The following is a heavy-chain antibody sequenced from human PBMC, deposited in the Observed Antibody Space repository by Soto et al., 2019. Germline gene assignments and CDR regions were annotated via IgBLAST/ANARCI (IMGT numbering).Heavy chain of an antibody. V-gene: IGHV3-15*01. J-gene: IGHJ4*02. Sequence: PGGSLRLSCAASGFTFSNAWMSWVRQAPGKGLEWVGRIKSKTDGGTTDYAAPVKGRFTISRDDSKNTLYLQMNSLKTEDTAVYYCTTDRTMVRGVIPFDYWGQGTLVTVSS. CDR1: GFTFSNAW. CDR2: IKSKTDGGTT. D-gene: IGHD3-10*01. CDR3: TTDRTMVRGVIPFDY.